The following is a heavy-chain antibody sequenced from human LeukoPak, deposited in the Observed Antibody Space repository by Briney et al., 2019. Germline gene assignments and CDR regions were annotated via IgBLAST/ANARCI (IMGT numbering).Heavy chain of an antibody. Sequence: GGSLRLSCAAAGFTFSSYWMHWVRQAPGKGLVWVSRINSDGSSKTYADSVKGRFTISRDNAKNTLSLQMNSLRAEDTAVYYCLLSLDQWGQGTLVTVSS. CDR2: INSDGSSK. D-gene: IGHD2/OR15-2a*01. CDR1: GFTFSSYW. J-gene: IGHJ4*02. CDR3: LLSLDQ. V-gene: IGHV3-74*01.